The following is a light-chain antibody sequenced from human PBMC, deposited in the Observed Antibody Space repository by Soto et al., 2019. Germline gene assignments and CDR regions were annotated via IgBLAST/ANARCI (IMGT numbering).Light chain of an antibody. V-gene: IGKV3-15*01. J-gene: IGKJ2*01. CDR1: QSGSSN. Sequence: ELVMTQSPAPLSVSPGERATLSCRASQSGSSNLAWYQQKPGQAPRLLIYGASTRATGIPARFSGSGSGTEFTLTISSLQSEDFAVYYCQQYNNWPPYTFGQGTKLEIK. CDR3: QQYNNWPPYT. CDR2: GAS.